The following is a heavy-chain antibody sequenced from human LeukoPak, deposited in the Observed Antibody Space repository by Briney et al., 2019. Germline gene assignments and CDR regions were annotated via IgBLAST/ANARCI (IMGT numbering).Heavy chain of an antibody. J-gene: IGHJ4*02. CDR2: ISYDGSNK. Sequence: GRSLRLSCAASGFTFSSYGMHWVRQAPGKGLEWVAVISYDGSNKYYADSVKGRFTISRDNSKNTLYLQMNSLRAEDTAVYYCAKLVATVVRVDYWGQGTLVTVSS. CDR3: AKLVATVVRVDY. V-gene: IGHV3-30*18. CDR1: GFTFSSYG. D-gene: IGHD4-23*01.